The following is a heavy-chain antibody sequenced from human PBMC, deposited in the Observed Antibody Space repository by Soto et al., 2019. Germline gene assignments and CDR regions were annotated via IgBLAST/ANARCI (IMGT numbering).Heavy chain of an antibody. Sequence: RSHTLSLTCAISGDSVSSNSAAWNWIRQSPSRGLEWLGRTYYRSKWYNDYAVSVKSRITINPDTSKNQFSLQLNSVTPEDTAVYYCARDFESPTSGWTSGYYYYGMDVWGQGTTATATS. J-gene: IGHJ6*02. D-gene: IGHD3-9*01. V-gene: IGHV6-1*01. CDR3: ARDFESPTSGWTSGYYYYGMDV. CDR2: TYYRSKWYN. CDR1: GDSVSSNSAA.